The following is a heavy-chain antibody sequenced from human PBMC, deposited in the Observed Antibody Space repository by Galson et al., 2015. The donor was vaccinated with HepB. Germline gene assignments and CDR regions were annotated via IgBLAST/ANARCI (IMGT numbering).Heavy chain of an antibody. Sequence: ETLSLTCTVSGGSIGGGYYWNWIRQHPGKGLEWIGEIYHSGSTNYNPSLKSRVTISVDKSKNQFSLKLSSVTAADTAVYYCAREVGGTYDFWSGYYGDAFDIWGRGTMVTVSS. V-gene: IGHV4-4*02. CDR1: GGSIGGGYY. CDR3: AREVGGTYDFWSGYYGDAFDI. D-gene: IGHD3-3*01. CDR2: IYHSGST. J-gene: IGHJ3*02.